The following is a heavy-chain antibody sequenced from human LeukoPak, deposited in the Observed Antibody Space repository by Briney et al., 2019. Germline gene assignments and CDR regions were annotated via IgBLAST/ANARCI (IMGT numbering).Heavy chain of an antibody. J-gene: IGHJ4*02. CDR3: ARDRGSVYRSDYFDY. D-gene: IGHD3-16*02. CDR1: GFTLSSYW. V-gene: IGHV3-7*01. CDR2: IKQDGSEK. Sequence: GGSLRLSCAACGFTLSSYWVICVRQAPGKGVEWVANIKQDGSEKYYVDSVKGRFTISRDNAKNSLYLQMNSLRAEDTAVYYCARDRGSVYRSDYFDYWGQGTLVTVSS.